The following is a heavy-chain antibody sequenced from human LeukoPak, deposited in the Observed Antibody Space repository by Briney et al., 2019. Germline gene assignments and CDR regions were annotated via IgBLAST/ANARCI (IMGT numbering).Heavy chain of an antibody. Sequence: SSETLPLTCTVSGGSISSSSYYWGWIRQPPGKGLEWIGSIYYSGSTYYNPSLKSRVTISVDTSKNQFSLKLSSVTAADTAVYYCARAPPYYYDSSGFPYYFDYWGLGTLVTVSS. CDR2: IYYSGST. V-gene: IGHV4-39*07. D-gene: IGHD3-22*01. J-gene: IGHJ4*02. CDR1: GGSISSSSYY. CDR3: ARAPPYYYDSSGFPYYFDY.